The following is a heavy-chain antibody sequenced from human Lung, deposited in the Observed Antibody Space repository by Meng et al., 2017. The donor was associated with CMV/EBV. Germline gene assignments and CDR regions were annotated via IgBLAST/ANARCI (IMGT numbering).Heavy chain of an antibody. Sequence: GGSLRLXCAASGFTFSFYGLHWVRQAPGKGLEWVAFIRYDGNNKFYADSVKGRFTISRDRSKNTLYLQMNSLRADDTAVYYCAKDLRSLRRFYYYGMDVWGQGTXVTVYS. V-gene: IGHV3-30*02. J-gene: IGHJ6*02. D-gene: IGHD3-3*01. CDR1: GFTFSFYG. CDR3: AKDLRSLRRFYYYGMDV. CDR2: IRYDGNNK.